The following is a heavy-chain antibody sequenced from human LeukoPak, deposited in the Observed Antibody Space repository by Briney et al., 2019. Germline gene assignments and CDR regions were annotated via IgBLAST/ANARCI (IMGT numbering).Heavy chain of an antibody. J-gene: IGHJ6*03. Sequence: GASVKVSCKASGYTFTRYDINWVRPATGQGLEGMGWMNPNSGNTGYAQKFQGRVTMTRNTSISTAYMELGSLRSEDTAVYYCARGVLPYYDFWSGSDPSYYYYYMDVWGKGTTVTVSS. CDR2: MNPNSGNT. V-gene: IGHV1-8*01. D-gene: IGHD3-3*01. CDR1: GYTFTRYD. CDR3: ARGVLPYYDFWSGSDPSYYYYYMDV.